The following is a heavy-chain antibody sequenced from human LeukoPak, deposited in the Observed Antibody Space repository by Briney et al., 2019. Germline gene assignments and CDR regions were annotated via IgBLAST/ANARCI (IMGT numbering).Heavy chain of an antibody. CDR1: GFTFSSYS. Sequence: PGGSLRLSCAASGFTFSSYSMNWVRQAPGKGLEWVAFIRFDGSNKYYADSVKGRFTISRDNSKNTLYLQMNSLRAEDTAVYYCAKMQGSRYCSGGSCYSSFDYWGQGTLVTVSS. CDR2: IRFDGSNK. V-gene: IGHV3-30*02. CDR3: AKMQGSRYCSGGSCYSSFDY. J-gene: IGHJ4*02. D-gene: IGHD2-15*01.